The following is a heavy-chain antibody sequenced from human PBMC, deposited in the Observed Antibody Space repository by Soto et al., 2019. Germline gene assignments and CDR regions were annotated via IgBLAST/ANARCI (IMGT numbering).Heavy chain of an antibody. D-gene: IGHD3-3*01. CDR1: GFTFSSYG. CDR3: ARKYYDFWSGYGYYYYYYGMDV. J-gene: IGHJ6*02. Sequence: QVQLVESGGGVVQPGRSLRLSSAASGFTFSSYGMHWVRQAPGKGLEWVAVIWYDGSNKYYADSVKGRFTISRDNSKNTLYLQMNSLRAEDTAVYYCARKYYDFWSGYGYYYYYYGMDVWGQGTTVTVSS. CDR2: IWYDGSNK. V-gene: IGHV3-33*01.